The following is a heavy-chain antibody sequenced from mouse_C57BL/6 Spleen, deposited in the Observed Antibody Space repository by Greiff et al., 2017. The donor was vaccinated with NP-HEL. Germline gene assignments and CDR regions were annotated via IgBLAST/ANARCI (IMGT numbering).Heavy chain of an antibody. J-gene: IGHJ1*03. D-gene: IGHD1-1*01. V-gene: IGHV1-22*01. Sequence: EVQLQQSGPELVKPGASVKMSCKASGYTFTDYNMHWVKQSHGKSLEWIGYINPNNGGTSYNQKFKGKATLTVNKSSSTAYMALRSLTSEDSAVYYCASGSRSSFGVWGTGTTVTVSS. CDR3: ASGSRSSFGV. CDR2: INPNNGGT. CDR1: GYTFTDYN.